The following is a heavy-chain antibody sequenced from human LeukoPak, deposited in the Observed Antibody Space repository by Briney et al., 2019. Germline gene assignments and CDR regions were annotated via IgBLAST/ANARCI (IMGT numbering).Heavy chain of an antibody. V-gene: IGHV4-30-4*08. D-gene: IGHD5-24*01. J-gene: IGHJ3*02. Sequence: SETLSLTCTVSGGSISSGDYYWSWIRQPPGKGLEWIGYIYYSGSTYYNPSLKSRVTISVDTSKNQFSLKLSSVTAADTAVYYCAGALVEMATMGDAFDIWGQGTMVTVSS. CDR2: IYYSGST. CDR1: GGSISSGDYY. CDR3: AGALVEMATMGDAFDI.